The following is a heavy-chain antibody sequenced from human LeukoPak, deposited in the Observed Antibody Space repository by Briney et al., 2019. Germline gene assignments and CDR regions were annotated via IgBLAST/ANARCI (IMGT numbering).Heavy chain of an antibody. D-gene: IGHD5-12*01. J-gene: IGHJ4*02. Sequence: ASVKVSCKASGYTFTSYYMHWVRQAPGQGLEWMGIINPSGGSTSYAQKFQGRVTMTRDMSTSTVYMELSSLRSEDTAVYYCARDESGYDYGYWGQGTLVTVSS. CDR2: INPSGGST. CDR1: GYTFTSYY. V-gene: IGHV1-46*01. CDR3: ARDESGYDYGY.